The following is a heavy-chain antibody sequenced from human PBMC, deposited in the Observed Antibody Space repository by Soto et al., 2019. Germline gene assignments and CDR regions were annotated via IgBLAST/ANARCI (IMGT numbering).Heavy chain of an antibody. CDR1: GYTFTSYG. CDR2: ISAYNGNT. D-gene: IGHD3-10*01. J-gene: IGHJ4*02. Sequence: GASVKVSCKASGYTFTSYGISWVRQAPGQGLEWMGWISAYNGNTNYAQKLQGRVTMTTDTSTSTAYMELRSLRSDDTAVYYCARERDYYGSGSYQAPDYWGQGXLVTVYS. CDR3: ARERDYYGSGSYQAPDY. V-gene: IGHV1-18*04.